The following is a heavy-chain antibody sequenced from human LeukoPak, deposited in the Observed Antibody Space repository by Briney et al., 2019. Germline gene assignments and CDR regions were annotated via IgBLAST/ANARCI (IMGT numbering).Heavy chain of an antibody. D-gene: IGHD6-19*01. V-gene: IGHV3-9*01. CDR1: GFTFDDYA. CDR2: ISWNSGSI. CDR3: AKDSWAYSSGWPHYFDY. J-gene: IGHJ4*02. Sequence: PGRSLRLSCAASGFTFDDYAMHWVRQAPGKGLEWVSGISWNSGSIGYADSVKGRFTISRDNATNSLYLQMNSLRAEDTALYYCAKDSWAYSSGWPHYFDYWGQGTLVTVSS.